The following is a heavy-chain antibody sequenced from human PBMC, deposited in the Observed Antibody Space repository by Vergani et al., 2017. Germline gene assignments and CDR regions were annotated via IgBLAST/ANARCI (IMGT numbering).Heavy chain of an antibody. CDR3: ASHGAAAAVRGDYYYYGMDV. D-gene: IGHD6-13*01. CDR1: GGSISSYY. V-gene: IGHV4-59*01. CDR2: IYYSGST. Sequence: QVQLQESGPGLVKPSETLSLTCTVSGGSISSYYWSWIRQPPGKGLEWIGYIYYSGSTNYNPSLKSRVTISVDTSKNQFSLKLSSVTAADTAVYYCASHGAAAAVRGDYYYYGMDVWGQGTTVTVSS. J-gene: IGHJ6*02.